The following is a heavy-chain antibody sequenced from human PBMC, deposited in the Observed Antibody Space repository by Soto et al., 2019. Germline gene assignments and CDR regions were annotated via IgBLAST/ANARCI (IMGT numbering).Heavy chain of an antibody. CDR1: GFTFSSYS. D-gene: IGHD3-22*01. V-gene: IGHV3-48*02. CDR2: ISSSSSTI. J-gene: IGHJ3*02. Sequence: GGSLRLSCAASGFTFSSYSMNWGRQAPGKGLEWVSYISSSSSTIYYADSVKGSFTISRENAKNSLSLQMNSLRDEDTAVYYCARSSIIMRVVADAFDIWGQGTMVTVSS. CDR3: ARSSIIMRVVADAFDI.